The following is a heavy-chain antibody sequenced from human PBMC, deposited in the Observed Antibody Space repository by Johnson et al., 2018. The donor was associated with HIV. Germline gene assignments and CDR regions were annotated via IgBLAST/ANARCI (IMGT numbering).Heavy chain of an antibody. J-gene: IGHJ3*02. CDR3: ARDDRPDGFDI. D-gene: IGHD1-14*01. CDR2: INAGGDT. V-gene: IGHV3-66*01. CDR1: GIIVTGNF. Sequence: EVQLVESGGGVVQPGGSLRLSCAASGIIVTGNFMSWVRQAPGKGLEWVSVINAGGDTYYADSVKGRFTISRDRSKNTVSLQMNSLRVEDTAVYYCARDDRPDGFDIWGQGTMVTVSS.